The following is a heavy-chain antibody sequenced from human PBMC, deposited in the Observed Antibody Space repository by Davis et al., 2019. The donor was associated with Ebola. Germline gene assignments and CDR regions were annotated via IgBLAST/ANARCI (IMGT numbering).Heavy chain of an antibody. D-gene: IGHD5-18*01. CDR3: ARDPDTAMASDAFDI. CDR2: ISSDSDYI. CDR1: GFTFSTYS. Sequence: PGGSLRLSCAASGFTFSTYSMSWVRQAPGKGLEWVSSISSDSDYIYYADSVKGRFTISRDNSKNTLYLQMNSLRDEDTAVYYCARDPDTAMASDAFDIWGQGTMVTVSS. V-gene: IGHV3-21*01. J-gene: IGHJ3*02.